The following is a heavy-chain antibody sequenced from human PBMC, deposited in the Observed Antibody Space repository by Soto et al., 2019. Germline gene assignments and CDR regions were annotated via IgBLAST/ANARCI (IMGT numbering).Heavy chain of an antibody. Sequence: GASVKVSCKASRGTFGSYAISWVRQAPGQGLEWMGGIIPIFGTANYAQKFQGRVTITADESTSTAYMELSSLRSEDTAVYYCARGRDYYYGMDVWGQGTTVTVSS. CDR3: ARGRDYYYGMDV. CDR1: RGTFGSYA. V-gene: IGHV1-69*13. CDR2: IIPIFGTA. J-gene: IGHJ6*02.